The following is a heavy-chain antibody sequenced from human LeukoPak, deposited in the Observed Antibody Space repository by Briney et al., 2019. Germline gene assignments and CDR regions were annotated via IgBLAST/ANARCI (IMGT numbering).Heavy chain of an antibody. CDR2: ISYDGSNK. J-gene: IGHJ4*02. CDR3: ARDRITLGSFDY. D-gene: IGHD3-10*01. CDR1: GFTFSSYA. V-gene: IGHV3-30-3*01. Sequence: GGSLRLSCAASGFTFSSYAMHWVRQAPGKGLEWVAVISYDGSNKYYADSVKGRFTISRDNSKNTLYLQMNGLRAEDTAVYYCARDRITLGSFDYWGQGTLVTVSS.